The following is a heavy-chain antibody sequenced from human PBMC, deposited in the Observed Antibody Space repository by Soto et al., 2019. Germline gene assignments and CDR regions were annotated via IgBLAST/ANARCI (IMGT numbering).Heavy chain of an antibody. CDR3: AKDRGSSSWFFLNWFDP. CDR2: ISGSGGST. D-gene: IGHD6-6*01. Sequence: HPGGSLRLSCAASGFTFSSYAMSWVRQAPGKGLEWVSAISGSGGSTYYADSVKGRFTISRDNSKNTLYLQMNSLRAEDTAVYYCAKDRGSSSWFFLNWFDPWGQGTLVTVSS. J-gene: IGHJ5*02. CDR1: GFTFSSYA. V-gene: IGHV3-23*01.